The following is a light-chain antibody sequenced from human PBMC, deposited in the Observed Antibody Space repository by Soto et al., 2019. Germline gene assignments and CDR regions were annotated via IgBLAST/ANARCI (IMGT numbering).Light chain of an antibody. Sequence: DIVMTQSPDSLAVSLGERATINCKSSQSVLYSSNNKNYLAWYQQKPGQPPKLLIYWASTRESGVPDRFSGSGSGTDFTLTISILQAEDAAVYFCQQYYTTLWTFGQGNKVEIK. CDR3: QQYYTTLWT. CDR1: QSVLYSSNNKNY. J-gene: IGKJ1*01. V-gene: IGKV4-1*01. CDR2: WAS.